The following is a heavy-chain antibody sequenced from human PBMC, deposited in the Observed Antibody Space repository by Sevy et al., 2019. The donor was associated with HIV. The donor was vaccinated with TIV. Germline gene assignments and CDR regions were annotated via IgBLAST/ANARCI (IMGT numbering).Heavy chain of an antibody. CDR1: GFTFSSYG. Sequence: GGSLRLSCAASGFTFSSYGMHWVRQAPGKGLEWVAVIWYDGSNKYYADSVKGRFTISRDNSKNTLYLQMNSLRAEDTAVYYCAREKREKGEYDFWSGYYIASVRRYYGMDVWGQGTTVTVSS. CDR3: AREKREKGEYDFWSGYYIASVRRYYGMDV. CDR2: IWYDGSNK. J-gene: IGHJ6*02. V-gene: IGHV3-33*01. D-gene: IGHD3-3*01.